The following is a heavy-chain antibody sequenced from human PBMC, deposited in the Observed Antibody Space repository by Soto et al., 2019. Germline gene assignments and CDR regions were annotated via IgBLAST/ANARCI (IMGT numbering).Heavy chain of an antibody. CDR2: IYSSGST. V-gene: IGHV4-30-4*01. D-gene: IGHD4-4*01. CDR1: GGSISSGDYY. Sequence: QVQLQESGPGLVKPSPTLSLTCTVSGGSISSGDYYWSWIRQPPGKGLEWLGYIYSSGSTYYNPSLKRRVTTSADTSKNQFPLKLSSGTAADTAADYCARGAVRLDPWGQGTLVTVSS. CDR3: ARGAVRLDP. J-gene: IGHJ5*02.